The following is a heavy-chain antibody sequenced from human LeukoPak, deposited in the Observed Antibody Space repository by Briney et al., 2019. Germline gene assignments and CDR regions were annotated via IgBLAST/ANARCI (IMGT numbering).Heavy chain of an antibody. D-gene: IGHD5-24*01. Sequence: GGSLRLSCAASGFTVSSNYMSWVRQAPGKGLEWVSVIYTGGSTYHADSVKGRFTISRDNSKNTLDLQMNSLRAEDTAVYYCARDMAPRYFDLWGRGTPVTVSS. J-gene: IGHJ2*01. CDR3: ARDMAPRYFDL. V-gene: IGHV3-66*01. CDR1: GFTVSSNY. CDR2: IYTGGST.